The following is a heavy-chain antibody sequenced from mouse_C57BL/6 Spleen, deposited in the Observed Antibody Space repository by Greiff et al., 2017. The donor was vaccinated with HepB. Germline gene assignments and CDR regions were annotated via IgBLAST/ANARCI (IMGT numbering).Heavy chain of an antibody. CDR2: IHPNSGST. D-gene: IGHD2-3*01. V-gene: IGHV1-64*01. CDR3: ARVYDGYPDY. J-gene: IGHJ2*01. Sequence: QVQLKQPGAELVKPGASVKLSCKASGYTFTSYWMHWVKQRPGQGLEWIGMIHPNSGSTNYNEKFKSKATLTVDKSSSTAYMQLSSLTSEDSAVYYCARVYDGYPDYWGQGTTLTVSS. CDR1: GYTFTSYW.